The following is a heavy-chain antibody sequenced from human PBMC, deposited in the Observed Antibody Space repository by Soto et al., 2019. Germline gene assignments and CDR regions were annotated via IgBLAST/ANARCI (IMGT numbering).Heavy chain of an antibody. D-gene: IGHD2-21*02. V-gene: IGHV4-4*02. CDR2: IYHSGST. Sequence: SETLSLTCAVSGGSISSSNWWSWVRQPPGKGLEWIGEIYHSGSTNYNPSLKSRVTISVDKSKNQFSLKLSSVTAADTDVYYCARGAYCGGDCYPGGAFDIWGQGTMVTVSS. CDR1: GGSISSSNW. CDR3: ARGAYCGGDCYPGGAFDI. J-gene: IGHJ3*02.